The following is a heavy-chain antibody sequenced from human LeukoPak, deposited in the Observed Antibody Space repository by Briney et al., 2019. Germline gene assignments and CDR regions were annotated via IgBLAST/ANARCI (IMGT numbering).Heavy chain of an antibody. CDR2: IKQDGSEK. CDR3: ARSGWLVPFDY. V-gene: IGHV3-7*05. D-gene: IGHD6-19*01. Sequence: QSGGSLRLSCATSGSTFSSYWMTWVRQAPGKGLEWVANIKQDGSEKYYVDSVKGRFTISRDNAKNSLFLQMDSLRAEETAVYYCARSGWLVPFDYWGQGTLVTVSS. CDR1: GSTFSSYW. J-gene: IGHJ4*02.